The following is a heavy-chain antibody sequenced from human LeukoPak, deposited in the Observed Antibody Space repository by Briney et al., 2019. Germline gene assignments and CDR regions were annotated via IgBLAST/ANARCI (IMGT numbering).Heavy chain of an antibody. Sequence: ASVKVSCKASGYTLTELSMHWVRQAPGKGLEWMGGFDPEDGETIYAQKFQGRVTMTEDTSTDTAYMELSSLRSEDTAVYYCATAVGIAAAGSGWFDPWGQGTLVTVSS. J-gene: IGHJ5*02. CDR2: FDPEDGET. V-gene: IGHV1-24*01. CDR3: ATAVGIAAAGSGWFDP. D-gene: IGHD6-13*01. CDR1: GYTLTELS.